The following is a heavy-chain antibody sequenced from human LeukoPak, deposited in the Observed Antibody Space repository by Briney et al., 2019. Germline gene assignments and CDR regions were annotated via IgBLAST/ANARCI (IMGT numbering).Heavy chain of an antibody. J-gene: IGHJ4*02. CDR3: ARQMGGYCSGGSCYSDY. D-gene: IGHD2-15*01. CDR1: GSSFTSYW. CDR2: IYPGDSDT. Sequence: GESLKISCKGSGSSFTSYWIGWVRQMPGKGLEWMGIIYPGDSDTRYSPSFQGQVTISADKSISTAYLQWSSLKASDTAMYYCARQMGGYCSGGSCYSDYWGQGTLVTVSS. V-gene: IGHV5-51*01.